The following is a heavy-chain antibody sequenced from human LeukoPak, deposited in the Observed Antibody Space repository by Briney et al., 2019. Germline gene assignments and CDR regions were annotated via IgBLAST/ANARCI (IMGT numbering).Heavy chain of an antibody. CDR1: GGTFSSYA. D-gene: IGHD2-21*02. CDR2: IIPIFGTA. J-gene: IGHJ4*02. Sequence: ASVKVSCKASGGTFSSYAISWVRQAPGQALEWMGGIIPIFGTANYAQKFQGRVTITADESTGTAYMELSSLRSEDTAVYYCARCDGGDCYYDYWGQGTLVTVSS. CDR3: ARCDGGDCYYDY. V-gene: IGHV1-69*13.